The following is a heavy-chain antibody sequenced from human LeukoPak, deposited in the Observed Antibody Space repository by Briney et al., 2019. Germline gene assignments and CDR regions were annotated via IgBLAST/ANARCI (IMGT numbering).Heavy chain of an antibody. CDR1: GGSISSSNW. CDR3: ALGSSWDYYYYMDV. CDR2: IYHSGST. Sequence: SETLSLTCAVSGGSISSSNWWSWVRQPPGKGLEWIGEIYHSGSTNYNPSLKSRVTISVDKSKNQFSLKLSFVTAADTAVYYCALGSSWDYYYYMDVWGKGTTVTVSS. V-gene: IGHV4-4*02. D-gene: IGHD6-13*01. J-gene: IGHJ6*03.